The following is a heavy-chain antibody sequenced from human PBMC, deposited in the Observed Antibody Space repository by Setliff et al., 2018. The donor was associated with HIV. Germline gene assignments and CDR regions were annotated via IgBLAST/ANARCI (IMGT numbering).Heavy chain of an antibody. CDR3: AREPKGGDDRALDC. CDR2: TFTSGIT. V-gene: IGHV4-4*07. CDR1: GGSISGYF. Sequence: PSETLSLTCTVSGGSISGYFWSWIRQPAGKGLEWIGRTFTSGITNYSPSLKSRVTMSVDTSKNQFSLNLTSVTAADTAVYYCAREPKGGDDRALDCWGQGTLVTVSS. D-gene: IGHD3-16*01. J-gene: IGHJ4*02.